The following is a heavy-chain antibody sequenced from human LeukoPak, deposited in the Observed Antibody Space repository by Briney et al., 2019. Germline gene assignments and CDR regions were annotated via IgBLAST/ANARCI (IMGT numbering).Heavy chain of an antibody. D-gene: IGHD1-26*01. J-gene: IGHJ4*02. CDR3: ARDRRGSSRAFDY. Sequence: GGSLRLSCAASGFTFSSYTINWVRQAPGKGLEWVSSISGSSSYIDYADSLKGRFTISRDNAKNSLYLQMNSLRVEDTAVYYCARDRRGSSRAFDYWGQGTLVTVSS. CDR1: GFTFSSYT. CDR2: ISGSSSYI. V-gene: IGHV3-21*01.